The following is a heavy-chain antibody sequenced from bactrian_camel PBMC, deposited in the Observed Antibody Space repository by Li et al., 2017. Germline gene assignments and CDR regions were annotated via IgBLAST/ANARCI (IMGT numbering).Heavy chain of an antibody. V-gene: IGHV3S53*01. CDR2: ITRAGTT. CDR3: AAAAGLFGGTCLDVRSVDY. Sequence: HVQLVESGGGLVQPGGSLRLSCVVSGYILGNICIGWYRQVLGKGPEGVATITRAGTTTYADSVKGRFTISSDNANNTLYLQMDSLKPEDTAVYYCAAAAGLFGGTCLDVRSVDYWGQGTQVTVS. J-gene: IGHJ4*01. CDR1: GYILGNIC. D-gene: IGHD7*01.